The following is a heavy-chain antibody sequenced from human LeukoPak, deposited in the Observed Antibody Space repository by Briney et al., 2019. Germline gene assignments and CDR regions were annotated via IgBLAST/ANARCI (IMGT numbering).Heavy chain of an antibody. CDR1: GFTFSDYT. J-gene: IGHJ3*02. Sequence: PGGSLRLSCAASGFTFSDYTMSWVRHAPGKGLEWVSAISGGGGSTFYADSAKGRFTISRDNSKNTLYLQMNSLRAEDTAVYYCAKHRAPGAFDIWGQGTLVTVSS. CDR3: AKHRAPGAFDI. V-gene: IGHV3-23*01. D-gene: IGHD1-14*01. CDR2: ISGGGGST.